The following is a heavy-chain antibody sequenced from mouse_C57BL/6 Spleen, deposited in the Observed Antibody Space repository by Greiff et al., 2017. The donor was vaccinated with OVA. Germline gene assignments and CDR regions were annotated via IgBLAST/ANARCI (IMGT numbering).Heavy chain of an antibody. CDR3: ARGGRGAMDY. Sequence: VQLQQPGAELVRPGTSVKLSCKASGYTFTSYWMHWVKQRPGQGLEWIGVIDTSDSYTNYNQKFKGKATLTVDTSSSTAYLQLSRLTSEYSAVYYCARGGRGAMDYWGQGTSVTVSS. V-gene: IGHV1-59*01. D-gene: IGHD3-3*01. CDR2: IDTSDSYT. J-gene: IGHJ4*01. CDR1: GYTFTSYW.